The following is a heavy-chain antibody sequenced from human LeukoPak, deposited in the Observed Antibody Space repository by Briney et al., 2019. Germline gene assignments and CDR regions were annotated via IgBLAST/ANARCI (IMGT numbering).Heavy chain of an antibody. CDR2: IWYDGSNK. CDR1: GFTFSSYG. Sequence: QSGGSLRLSCAASGFTFSSYGMHWVRQAPGKGLEWVAVIWYDGSNKYYADSVKGRFTIPRDNSKNTLYLQVNSLRAEDTAVYYCAKDLSPYYDSSGPQSSWGQGTLVTVSS. J-gene: IGHJ5*02. D-gene: IGHD3-22*01. CDR3: AKDLSPYYDSSGPQSS. V-gene: IGHV3-33*06.